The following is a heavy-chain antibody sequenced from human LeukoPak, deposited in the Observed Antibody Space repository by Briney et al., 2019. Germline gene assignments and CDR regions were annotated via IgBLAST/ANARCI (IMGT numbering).Heavy chain of an antibody. V-gene: IGHV3-23*01. CDR3: AKEGPPSSGWPFDY. Sequence: PGRSPRLSCAASGFTFSNYAMSWVRQAPGKGLEWVSAISDSGGTTYYADSVKGRFTISRDNSKNTLYLQMNSLRAEDTALYYCAKEGPPSSGWPFDYWGQGTLVTVSS. CDR1: GFTFSNYA. D-gene: IGHD6-19*01. J-gene: IGHJ4*02. CDR2: ISDSGGTT.